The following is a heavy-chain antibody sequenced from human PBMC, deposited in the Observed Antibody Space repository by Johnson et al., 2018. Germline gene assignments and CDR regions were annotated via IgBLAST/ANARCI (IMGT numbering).Heavy chain of an antibody. Sequence: LVESGGGLVQPGGSLRLSCAASGFIFSAYWMTWVRQAPGKGLEWVANIREDGSEKYYVDPVKGRFTISRDKARNSLYVQMNSLGAEDTAVYYCARETIADVAGKVFDRWGQGAMVTFSS. D-gene: IGHD6-13*01. CDR1: GFIFSAYW. J-gene: IGHJ3*01. V-gene: IGHV3-7*01. CDR2: IREDGSEK. CDR3: ARETIADVAGKVFDR.